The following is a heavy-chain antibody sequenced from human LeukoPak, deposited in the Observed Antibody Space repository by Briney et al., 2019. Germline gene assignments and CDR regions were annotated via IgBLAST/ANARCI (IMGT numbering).Heavy chain of an antibody. V-gene: IGHV4-4*07. J-gene: IGHJ4*02. CDR3: ARDIGYCSSTSCYADY. D-gene: IGHD2-2*01. Sequence: PSETLSLTCTVSGGSISGYHWSWIRQPAGKGLEWIGRIYPSGSTNYNPSLKSRVTMSVDTSKNQFSLKLSSVTAADTAVYYCARDIGYCSSTSCYADYWGQGTLVTVSS. CDR2: IYPSGST. CDR1: GGSISGYH.